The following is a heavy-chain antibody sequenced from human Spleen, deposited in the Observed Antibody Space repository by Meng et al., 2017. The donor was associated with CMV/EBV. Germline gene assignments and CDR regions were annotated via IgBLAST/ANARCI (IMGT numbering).Heavy chain of an antibody. V-gene: IGHV3-7*01. J-gene: IGHJ6*02. CDR2: IKQDGSEK. CDR1: GCTFSSYW. CDR3: ARESRDGGYYYYFAMDV. D-gene: IGHD2-15*01. Sequence: GESLKISCAASGCTFSSYWMSWVRQAPGKGLEWVANIKQDGSEKYYVDSVKGRFTISRDNAKNSLYLQMNSLRAEDTAVYYCARESRDGGYYYYFAMDVWGQGTTVTVSS.